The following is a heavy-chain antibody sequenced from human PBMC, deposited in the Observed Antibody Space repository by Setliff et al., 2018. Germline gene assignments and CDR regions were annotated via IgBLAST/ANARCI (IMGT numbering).Heavy chain of an antibody. CDR1: GGSISSGSYY. J-gene: IGHJ1*01. CDR3: ARDPWQWLTTFTSAEYFQH. V-gene: IGHV4-61*02. D-gene: IGHD6-19*01. Sequence: PSETLSLTCTVSGGSISSGSYYWSWIRQPAGKGLEWIGRIYTSGSTNYNPSLKSRVTISVDTSKNQFSLKLSSVTAADTAVYYCARDPWQWLTTFTSAEYFQHWGQGTLVTVSS. CDR2: IYTSGST.